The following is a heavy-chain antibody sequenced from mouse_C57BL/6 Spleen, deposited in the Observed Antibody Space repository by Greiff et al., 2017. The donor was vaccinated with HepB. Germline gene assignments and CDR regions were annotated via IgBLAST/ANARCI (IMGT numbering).Heavy chain of an antibody. CDR1: GFNIKDYY. CDR2: IDPEDGDT. Sequence: VQLQQSGAELVRPGASVKLSCTASGFNIKDYYMHWVKQRPEQGLEWIGRIDPEDGDTEYAPKFQGKATMTADTSSNTAYLQLSSLTSEDTAVYYCTYGSSENWYFDVWGTGTTVTVSS. V-gene: IGHV14-1*01. D-gene: IGHD1-1*01. CDR3: TYGSSENWYFDV. J-gene: IGHJ1*03.